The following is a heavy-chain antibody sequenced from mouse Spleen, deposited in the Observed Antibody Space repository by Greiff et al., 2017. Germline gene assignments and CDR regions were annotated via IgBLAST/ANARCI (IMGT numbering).Heavy chain of an antibody. CDR2: IYPRSGNT. V-gene: IGHV1-81*01. CDR1: GYTFTSYG. CDR3: ARAELGRYFDV. Sequence: VQLVESGAELARPGASVKLSCKASGYTFTSYGISWVKQRTGQGLEWIGEIYPRSGNTYYNEKFKGKATLTADKSSSTAYMELRSLTSEDSAVYFCARAELGRYFDVWGAGTTVTVSS. D-gene: IGHD4-1*01. J-gene: IGHJ1*01.